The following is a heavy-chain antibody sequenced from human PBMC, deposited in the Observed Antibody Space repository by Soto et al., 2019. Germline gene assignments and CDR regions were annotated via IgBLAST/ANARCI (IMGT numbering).Heavy chain of an antibody. CDR3: ARERAVAGFDY. Sequence: QVQLVQSGAEVKKPGASVKVSCKASGYTFTSYDINWVRQATGQGLEWMGWMNPNSGNTGYAQKCQXXVTMTRNISISTAYMELSSLRSEDTAVYYCARERAVAGFDYWGQGTLVTVSS. V-gene: IGHV1-8*01. CDR2: MNPNSGNT. CDR1: GYTFTSYD. J-gene: IGHJ4*02. D-gene: IGHD6-19*01.